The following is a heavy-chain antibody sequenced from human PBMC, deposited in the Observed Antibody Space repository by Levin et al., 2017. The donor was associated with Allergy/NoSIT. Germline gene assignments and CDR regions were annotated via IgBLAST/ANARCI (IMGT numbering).Heavy chain of an antibody. V-gene: IGHV1-8*01. CDR2: MNPDSGNT. J-gene: IGHJ4*02. Sequence: GASVKVSCKASGYTFTSYNINWVRQATGQGLEWMGWMNPDSGNTGYAQKFQGRITMTRSTSINTAYMELSSLRSEDTAVYYCARAVAVSSFDYWGQGTLVTVSS. CDR3: ARAVAVSSFDY. D-gene: IGHD6-19*01. CDR1: GYTFTSYN.